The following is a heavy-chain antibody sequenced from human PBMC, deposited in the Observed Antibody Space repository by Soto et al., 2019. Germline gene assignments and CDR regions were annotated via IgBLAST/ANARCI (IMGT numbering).Heavy chain of an antibody. V-gene: IGHV4-34*01. CDR3: ARRHWNSYQYYFDY. D-gene: IGHD1-7*01. Sequence: QVQLQQWGAGLLKPSETLSLTCAVYGGSFSGYYWSWIRQPPGKGLEWIGEINHSGSTNYNPSLKSRVTRSVDTSKNQFSLTLSSVTAADTAVYYCARRHWNSYQYYFDYWGQGTLVTVSS. CDR1: GGSFSGYY. CDR2: INHSGST. J-gene: IGHJ4*02.